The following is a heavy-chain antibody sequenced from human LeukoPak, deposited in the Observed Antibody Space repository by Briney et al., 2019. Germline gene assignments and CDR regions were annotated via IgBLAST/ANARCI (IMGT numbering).Heavy chain of an antibody. CDR1: GGSISSYY. Sequence: SETLSLTCTVSGGSISSYYWSWIRQPPGKGLEWVGYIYYSGSTNYNPSIKSRVTISVDTSKNQFSLKLSSVTAADTAVYYCARGLVFAPSMVSINWFAPWGQGTLVTVSS. CDR2: IYYSGST. D-gene: IGHD1-14*01. J-gene: IGHJ5*02. CDR3: ARGLVFAPSMVSINWFAP. V-gene: IGHV4-59*01.